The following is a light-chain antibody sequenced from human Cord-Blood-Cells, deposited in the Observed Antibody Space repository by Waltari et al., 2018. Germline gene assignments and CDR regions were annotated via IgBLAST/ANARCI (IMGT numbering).Light chain of an antibody. CDR3: QQSNSTPPLT. J-gene: IGKJ4*01. V-gene: IGKV1-39*01. CDR1: QSSSSY. Sequence: DIEMTQSPSSLSASVGGRVTITCRSSQSSSSYLNWYQQKPGKAPMLLSYSASSLQSGVPSRFSGSGSGTDFTLTISNLQPVQFATYFCQQSNSTPPLTFGGGTTVEIK. CDR2: SAS.